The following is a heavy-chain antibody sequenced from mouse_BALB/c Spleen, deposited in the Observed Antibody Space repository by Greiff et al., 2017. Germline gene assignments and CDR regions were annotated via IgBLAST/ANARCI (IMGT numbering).Heavy chain of an antibody. Sequence: EVKVEESGGGLVKPGGSLKLSCAASGFAFSSYDMSWVRQTPEKRLEWVAYISSGGGSTYYPDTVKGRFTISRDNAKNTLYLQMSSLKSEDTAMYYCARGGSRRGWYFDVWGAGTTVTVSS. CDR2: ISSGGGST. J-gene: IGHJ1*01. D-gene: IGHD1-1*01. V-gene: IGHV5-12-1*01. CDR3: ARGGSRRGWYFDV. CDR1: GFAFSSYD.